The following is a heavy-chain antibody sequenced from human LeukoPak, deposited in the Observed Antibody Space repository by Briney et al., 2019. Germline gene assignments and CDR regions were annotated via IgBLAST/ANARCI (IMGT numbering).Heavy chain of an antibody. D-gene: IGHD5-24*01. CDR1: GGTFSSYA. Sequence: VASVKVSCEASGGTFSSYAISWVRQAPGQGLEWMGRITPILGIANYAQKFQGRVTITADKSTSTAYMELSSLRSEDTAVYYCARVRDGHAFDIWGQGTMVTVSS. J-gene: IGHJ3*02. V-gene: IGHV1-69*04. CDR3: ARVRDGHAFDI. CDR2: ITPILGIA.